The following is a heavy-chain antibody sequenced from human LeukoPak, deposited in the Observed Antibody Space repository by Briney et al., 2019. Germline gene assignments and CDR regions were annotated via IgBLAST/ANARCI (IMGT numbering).Heavy chain of an antibody. D-gene: IGHD5-12*01. CDR3: AKFYSGYDVSPYYFDS. CDR2: IYPGDSDT. Sequence: GESLKISCKGSGYSFTSYWIGWVRQMPGKGLEWMGIIYPGDSDTRYSPSFQGQVTISADKSISTAYLQWSSLKASDTAMYYCAKFYSGYDVSPYYFDSGGQGPLVTVSS. V-gene: IGHV5-51*01. CDR1: GYSFTSYW. J-gene: IGHJ4*02.